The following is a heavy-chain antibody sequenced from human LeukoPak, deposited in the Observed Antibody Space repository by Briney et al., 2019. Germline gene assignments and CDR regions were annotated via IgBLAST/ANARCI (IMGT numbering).Heavy chain of an antibody. CDR1: GFTFSSYW. CDR3: VKDRSEYFDWLLGFDY. CDR2: ISSNGGST. V-gene: IGHV3-64D*06. Sequence: GGSLRLSCAASGFTFSSYWMHWVRQAPGKGLEYVSAISSNGGSTYYADSVKGRFAISRDNSKNTLYLQMSSLRAEDTAVYYCVKDRSEYFDWLLGFDYWGQGTLVTVSS. J-gene: IGHJ4*02. D-gene: IGHD3-9*01.